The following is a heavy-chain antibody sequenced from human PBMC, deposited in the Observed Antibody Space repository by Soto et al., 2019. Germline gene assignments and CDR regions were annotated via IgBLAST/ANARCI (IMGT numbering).Heavy chain of an antibody. J-gene: IGHJ5*02. D-gene: IGHD6-25*01. CDR3: ARDRDLYSSGNWFDP. V-gene: IGHV3-48*02. CDR1: GFTFSSYS. Sequence: GGSLRLSCAASGFTFSSYSMNWVRQAPGKGLEWVSYISSSSSTIYYADSVKGRFTISRDNAKNSLYLQMNSLRDEDTAVYYCARDRDLYSSGNWFDPWGQGTLVTVSS. CDR2: ISSSSSTI.